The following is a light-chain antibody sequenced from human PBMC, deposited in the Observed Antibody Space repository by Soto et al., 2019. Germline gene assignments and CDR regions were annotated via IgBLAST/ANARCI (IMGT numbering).Light chain of an antibody. Sequence: DIVMTQSPLSLPVTPGEPASISCRSSQSLLHSDGYNYLDWFLQKPGQSPQLLISLGPNRASGVPDRFSGSGSGTDFTLKISRVEAEDVGVYYCMQVLQTPYTLGQGTNLEI. CDR2: LGP. V-gene: IGKV2-28*01. J-gene: IGKJ2*01. CDR1: QSLLHSDGYNY. CDR3: MQVLQTPYT.